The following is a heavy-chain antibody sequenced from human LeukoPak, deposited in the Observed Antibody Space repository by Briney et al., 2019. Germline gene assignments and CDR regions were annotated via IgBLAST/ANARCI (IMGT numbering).Heavy chain of an antibody. J-gene: IGHJ4*02. Sequence: SETLSLTCAVSGGSISSNYWSWIRQSPGKGLEWIGYIYYSGSTNYNPPLKSRVTISVDMSKNHFSLKLSSVTAADTAVYYCATGNYFDYWGQGTLVTVSS. CDR1: GGSISSNY. CDR2: IYYSGST. V-gene: IGHV4-59*12. D-gene: IGHD1-14*01. CDR3: ATGNYFDY.